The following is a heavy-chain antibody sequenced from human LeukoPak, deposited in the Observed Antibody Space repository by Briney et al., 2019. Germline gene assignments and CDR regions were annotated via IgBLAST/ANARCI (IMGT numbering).Heavy chain of an antibody. CDR1: GSISGYY. D-gene: IGHD5-12*01. CDR3: ARARSGYGFDP. Sequence: SETLSLTCTVSGSISGYYWSWIRQPPGKGLEWIGYIYTSGSTNYNPSLESRVTISVDTSKNQFSLKLSSVTAADTAVYYCARARSGYGFDPWGQGTLVTVSS. J-gene: IGHJ5*02. V-gene: IGHV4-4*09. CDR2: IYTSGST.